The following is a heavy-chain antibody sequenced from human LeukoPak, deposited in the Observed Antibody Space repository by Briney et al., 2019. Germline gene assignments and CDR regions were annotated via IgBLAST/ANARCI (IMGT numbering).Heavy chain of an antibody. J-gene: IGHJ6*02. CDR1: GFTFSSYG. Sequence: GGSLRLSCAASGFTFSSYGMHWVRQAPGKGLEWVAVISYDGSNNYYADSVKGRFTISRDNSKNTLYLQMNSLRAEDTAVYYCAKDRGTARANYYYGMDVWGQGTTVTVSS. V-gene: IGHV3-30*18. CDR3: AKDRGTARANYYYGMDV. CDR2: ISYDGSNN. D-gene: IGHD5-18*01.